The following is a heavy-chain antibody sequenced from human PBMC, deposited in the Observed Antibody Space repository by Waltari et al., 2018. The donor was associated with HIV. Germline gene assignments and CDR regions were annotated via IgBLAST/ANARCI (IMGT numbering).Heavy chain of an antibody. D-gene: IGHD2-8*02. V-gene: IGHV4-59*01. Sequence: QVQLLESGPGLVKPSETLSLTCTVSSGSISSYYLSWVRQPPGKGLEWIGYIYSPGTTNYTPSLKSRVTMSIDTSRNQFSLQLTSVTAADTAVYFCARSPCTGASCEKRWAFDYWGQGSLVTVSS. CDR1: SGSISSYY. J-gene: IGHJ4*02. CDR3: ARSPCTGASCEKRWAFDY. CDR2: IYSPGTT.